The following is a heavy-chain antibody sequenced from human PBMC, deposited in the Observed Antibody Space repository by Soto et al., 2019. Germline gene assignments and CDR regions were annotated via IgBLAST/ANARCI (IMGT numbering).Heavy chain of an antibody. V-gene: IGHV6-1*01. Sequence: PSQTLSLTCAISGDSVSSNSAAWNWIRQSPSRGLEWLGRTYYRSKWYNDYAVSVKSRITINPDTSKNQFSLQLNSVTPEDTAVYYCARDRITMIVVAHYGMDVWGQGTTVTV. J-gene: IGHJ6*02. CDR3: ARDRITMIVVAHYGMDV. CDR2: TYYRSKWYN. CDR1: GDSVSSNSAA. D-gene: IGHD3-22*01.